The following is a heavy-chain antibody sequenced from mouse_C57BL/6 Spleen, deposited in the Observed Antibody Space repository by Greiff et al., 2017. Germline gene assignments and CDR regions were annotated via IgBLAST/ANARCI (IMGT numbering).Heavy chain of an antibody. CDR1: GYSFTGYY. D-gene: IGHD1-1*01. J-gene: IGHJ2*01. CDR2: INPSTGGT. CDR3: ARRGATDY. Sequence: VQLKESGPELVKPGASVKISCKASGYSFTGYYMNWVKQSPEKSLEWIGEINPSTGGTTYTQKFKAKATLTVDKSSSTAYMQLKSLTSEDSAVYYCARRGATDYWGQGTTRTVSS. V-gene: IGHV1-42*01.